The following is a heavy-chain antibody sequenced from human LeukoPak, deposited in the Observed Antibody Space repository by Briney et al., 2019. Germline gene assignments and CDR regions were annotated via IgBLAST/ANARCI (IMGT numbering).Heavy chain of an antibody. CDR2: INSSSSYI. CDR1: GFTFSSHS. Sequence: PGGSLRLSCAASGFTFSSHSMKWVRQAPGKGLEWVLSINSSSSYIYYADSVKGRFTISRDNAKNSLYLQMNSLRAEDTAVYYCARDLCTNGVCYPGFDYWGQGTLVTVSS. V-gene: IGHV3-21*01. J-gene: IGHJ4*02. CDR3: ARDLCTNGVCYPGFDY. D-gene: IGHD2-8*01.